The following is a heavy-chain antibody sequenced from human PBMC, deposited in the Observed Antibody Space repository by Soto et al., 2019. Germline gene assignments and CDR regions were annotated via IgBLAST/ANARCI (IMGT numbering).Heavy chain of an antibody. J-gene: IGHJ4*02. CDR3: AQKFEY. CDR1: GFPFSNYA. V-gene: IGHV3-23*01. Sequence: PGGSLTLSCAASGFPFSNYAMSWVRQAPGKGLEWVSTINGRGSNTYYADSVKGRFTISRDNSKTTLYLQMNSLRAEDTALYYCAQKFEYWGQGALVTVSS. CDR2: INGRGSNT.